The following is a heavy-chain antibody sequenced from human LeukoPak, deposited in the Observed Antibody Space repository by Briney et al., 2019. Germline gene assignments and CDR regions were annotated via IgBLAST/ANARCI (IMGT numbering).Heavy chain of an antibody. D-gene: IGHD2-21*02. V-gene: IGHV3-64*01. CDR1: GFTFSSYA. J-gene: IGHJ4*02. CDR2: ISGNGGST. CDR3: ARVRGQPSVVVTAFYDY. Sequence: PGGSLRLSCAASGFTFSSYAMHWVRQAPGKGLEYVSAISGNGGSTYYANSVKGRFTISRDNSKNTLYLQIGSLRAEDMAVYYCARVRGQPSVVVTAFYDYWGQGTLVTVSS.